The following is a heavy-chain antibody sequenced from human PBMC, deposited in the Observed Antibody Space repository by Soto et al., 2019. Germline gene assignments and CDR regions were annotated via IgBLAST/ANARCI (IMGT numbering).Heavy chain of an antibody. CDR2: IKSKTDGGTT. CDR1: GFTFSNAW. D-gene: IGHD6-13*01. J-gene: IGHJ4*02. V-gene: IGHV3-15*01. CDR3: TTEGYIAAAGTRGY. Sequence: GGSLRLSCAASGFTFSNAWMSWVRQAPGKGLEWVGRIKSKTDGGTTDYAAPVKGRFTISRDDSKNTLYLQMNSLKTEDTAVYYCTTEGYIAAAGTRGYWGQGTLVTVSS.